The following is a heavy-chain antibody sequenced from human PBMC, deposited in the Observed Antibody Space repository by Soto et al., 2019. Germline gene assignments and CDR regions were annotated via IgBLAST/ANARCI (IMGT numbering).Heavy chain of an antibody. J-gene: IGHJ4*02. V-gene: IGHV3-21*01. D-gene: IGHD2-15*01. CDR1: GFAFRSYN. CDR2: ISSGSSNI. Sequence: EVQLVESGGGLVKPGGSLTLSCAASGFAFRSYNMNWVRQAPGKGLEWVASISSGSSNIYYADSGKGRFTISRDNAQDSMFLQMDSLRAEDSAVYYGASATVVAAKFDFWGQGTLVTVSS. CDR3: ASATVVAAKFDF.